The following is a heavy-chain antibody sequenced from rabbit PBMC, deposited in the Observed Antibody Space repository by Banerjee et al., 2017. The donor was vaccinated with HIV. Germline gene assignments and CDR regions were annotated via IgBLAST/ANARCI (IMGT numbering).Heavy chain of an antibody. D-gene: IGHD6-1*01. J-gene: IGHJ4*01. CDR3: ARDDSGAGGVGYAAFNL. V-gene: IGHV1S45*01. Sequence: QEQVEESGGDLVKPEGSLTLTCTASGFSFSINYWICWVRQAPGKGLEWIACIGAGSGGSTTYASWAKGRFTISKTSSTTVTFQMTSLTAADTATYFCARDDSGAGGVGYAAFNLWGPGTLVTVS. CDR1: GFSFSINYW. CDR2: IGAGSGGST.